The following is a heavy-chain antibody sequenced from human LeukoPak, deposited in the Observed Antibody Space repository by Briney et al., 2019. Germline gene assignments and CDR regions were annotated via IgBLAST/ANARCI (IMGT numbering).Heavy chain of an antibody. CDR2: INPNSGDT. Sequence: ASVKVSCKASGDTFTGYYIHWVRQAPGQGLEWMGWINPNSGDTKYAQKFQGRVTMTRDTSISTAYMELSRLRSDDTAVYYCAREGYTTTDAFDIWGQGTMVTVSS. J-gene: IGHJ3*02. V-gene: IGHV1-2*02. D-gene: IGHD5-24*01. CDR1: GDTFTGYY. CDR3: AREGYTTTDAFDI.